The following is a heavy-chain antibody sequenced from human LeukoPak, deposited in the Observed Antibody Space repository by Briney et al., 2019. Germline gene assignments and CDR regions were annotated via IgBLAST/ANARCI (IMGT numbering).Heavy chain of an antibody. CDR1: GGSITSTKYF. CDR3: AGLGVMVLVYQFEY. J-gene: IGHJ4*02. Sequence: SETLSLSCAVPGGSITSTKYFWGWIRQPPGKELELIGIISYSGTADYNPSLKGRVTISSDTSKNQFSLKLTSVTAADTAVYYCAGLGVMVLVYQFEYWGRGTPVTVSS. D-gene: IGHD2-8*01. V-gene: IGHV4-39*07. CDR2: ISYSGTA.